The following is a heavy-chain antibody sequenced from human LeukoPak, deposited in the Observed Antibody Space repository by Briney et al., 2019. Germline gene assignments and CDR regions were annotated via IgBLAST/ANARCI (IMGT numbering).Heavy chain of an antibody. CDR2: ISGSGGST. J-gene: IGHJ4*02. CDR3: AKYVRYYDILTAIDY. Sequence: HAGGSLRLSCAASGFTFSSYGMSWVRQAPGKGLEWVSAISGSGGSTYYADSVKGRFTISRDNSKNTLYLQMNSLRAEDTAVYYCAKYVRYYDILTAIDYWGQGTLVTVSS. D-gene: IGHD3-9*01. V-gene: IGHV3-23*01. CDR1: GFTFSSYG.